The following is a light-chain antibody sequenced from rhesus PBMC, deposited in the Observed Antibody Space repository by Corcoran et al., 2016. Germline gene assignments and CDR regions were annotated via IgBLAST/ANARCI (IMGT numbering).Light chain of an antibody. CDR3: MQALQTLT. V-gene: IGKV2-60*01. J-gene: IGKJ4*01. CDR1: QSLLSSNGYNY. CDR2: YGS. Sequence: DIVMTQTPLSLPVTLGEPASISCRSSQSLLSSNGYNYLNWYLQKPGQSPQLLFSYGSNRASGVPDRFRCSGSGTDFTMKISRVEAEDVGVYYCMQALQTLTFGGGTKVEIK.